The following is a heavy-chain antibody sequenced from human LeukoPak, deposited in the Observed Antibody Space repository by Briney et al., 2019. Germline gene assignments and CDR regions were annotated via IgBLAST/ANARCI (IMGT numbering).Heavy chain of an antibody. CDR2: IYYSGST. CDR1: GGSISSYY. D-gene: IGHD1/OR15-1a*01. J-gene: IGHJ4*02. CDR3: ARLKQYPLESLFDY. Sequence: PSETLSLTCTVSGGSISSYYWSWIRQPPGKGLEWIGYIYYSGSTNYNPSLKSRVTISVDTSKNQFSLKLSSVTAADTAVYYCARLKQYPLESLFDYWGQGTLVTVSS. V-gene: IGHV4-59*08.